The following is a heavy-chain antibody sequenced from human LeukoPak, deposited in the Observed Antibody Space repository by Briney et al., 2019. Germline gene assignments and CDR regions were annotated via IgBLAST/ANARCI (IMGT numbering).Heavy chain of an antibody. D-gene: IGHD6-6*01. CDR2: VFHSGNT. J-gene: IGHJ4*02. Sequence: PGGSLRLSCAASGFTFSNAWMSWVRQAPGKGLEWVGSVFHSGNTYYNPSLKSRLTISADTSKNQFSLPLTSVTAADTAVYYCARDRSVGVLPAPPFDFWGQGTLVTVSS. CDR3: ARDRSVGVLPAPPFDF. CDR1: GFTFSNAW. V-gene: IGHV4-38-2*02.